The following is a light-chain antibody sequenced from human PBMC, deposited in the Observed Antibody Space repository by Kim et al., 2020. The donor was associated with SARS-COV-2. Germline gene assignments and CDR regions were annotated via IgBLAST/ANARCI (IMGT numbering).Light chain of an antibody. CDR3: QQLNNFPWT. Sequence: DIQLTQSPSFLSASVGDRISITCRASQGISRFLVWYQQKPGKTPDLLIYDASTLQSWVSSRFSGSGSGTEFTLTISTLQPEDFATYYCQQLNNFPWTFGQGTKVDIK. V-gene: IGKV1-9*01. CDR1: QGISRF. J-gene: IGKJ1*01. CDR2: DAS.